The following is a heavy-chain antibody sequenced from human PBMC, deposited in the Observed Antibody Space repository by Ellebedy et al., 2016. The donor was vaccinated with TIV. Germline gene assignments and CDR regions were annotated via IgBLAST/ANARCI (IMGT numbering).Heavy chain of an antibody. J-gene: IGHJ4*02. D-gene: IGHD3-10*01. CDR2: ISSDGSSE. CDR3: ARGGGR. CDR1: GFTFSSYA. V-gene: IGHV3-30-3*01. Sequence: GESLKISCAASGFTFSSYAMHWVRQAPGKGLEWVAVISSDGSSEYYADSVKGRFTISRDNSKNTLYLQMNSLRVEDTALYYCARGGGRWGQGTPVTVSS.